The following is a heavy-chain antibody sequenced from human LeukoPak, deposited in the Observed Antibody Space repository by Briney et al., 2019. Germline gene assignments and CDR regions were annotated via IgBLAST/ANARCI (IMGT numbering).Heavy chain of an antibody. CDR3: ARGQLVWDYGGNSGYYYYMDV. J-gene: IGHJ6*03. D-gene: IGHD4-23*01. CDR2: INPNSGGT. CDR1: GYTFTGYY. Sequence: ASVKVSCKASGYTFTGYYMHWVRQAPGQGLEWMGWINPNSGGTNYAQKFQGRVTMTRDTSISTAYMGLSRLRSDDTAVYYCARGQLVWDYGGNSGYYYYMDVWGKGTTVTVSS. V-gene: IGHV1-2*02.